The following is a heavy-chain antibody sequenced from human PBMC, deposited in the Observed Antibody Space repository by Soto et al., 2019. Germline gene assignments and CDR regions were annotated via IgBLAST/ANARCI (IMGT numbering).Heavy chain of an antibody. CDR3: ARDGSGDFWGGFDP. D-gene: IGHD3-10*01. CDR2: IYYSGST. J-gene: IGHJ5*02. Sequence: QVQLQESGPGLVKPSQTLSLTCTVSGGSISSGGYYWSWIRQHPGKGLEWIGYIYYSGSTYYNPSLKSRVTIAVDTSKNQFSLKLSSVTAADTAVYYCARDGSGDFWGGFDPWGQGTLVTVSS. CDR1: GGSISSGGYY. V-gene: IGHV4-31*03.